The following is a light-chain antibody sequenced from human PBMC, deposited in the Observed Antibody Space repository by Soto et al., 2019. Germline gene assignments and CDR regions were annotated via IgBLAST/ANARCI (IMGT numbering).Light chain of an antibody. CDR2: AAS. Sequence: DIQMTQSPSSLSASVGDRVTITCRASQSISNYLNWYQQKPGKAPKLLIYAASSLQSGVPSRFSGSGSGTDFTLTISNLQPEDFVTYHCQQGYSTPFTFGQGTNLEIK. V-gene: IGKV1-39*01. CDR3: QQGYSTPFT. CDR1: QSISNY. J-gene: IGKJ2*01.